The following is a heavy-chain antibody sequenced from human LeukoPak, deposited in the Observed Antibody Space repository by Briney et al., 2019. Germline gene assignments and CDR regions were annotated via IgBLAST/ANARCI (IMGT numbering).Heavy chain of an antibody. J-gene: IGHJ6*03. Sequence: SETLSLTCTVSGGSISSSSYYWSWIRQPPGKGLEWIGYIYYSGSTNYNPSLKSRVTISVDTSKNQFSLKLSSVTAADTAVYYCARVRNGSGSYYNGYYYYMDVWGKGTTVTISS. V-gene: IGHV4-61*01. CDR3: ARVRNGSGSYYNGYYYYMDV. D-gene: IGHD3-10*01. CDR2: IYYSGST. CDR1: GGSISSSSYY.